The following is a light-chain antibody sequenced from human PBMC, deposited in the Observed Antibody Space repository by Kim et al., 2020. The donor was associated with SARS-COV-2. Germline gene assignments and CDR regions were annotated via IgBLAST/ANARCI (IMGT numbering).Light chain of an antibody. CDR1: SLRSYY. J-gene: IGLJ3*02. CDR3: NSRDNSGDLWV. Sequence: SSELTQGPAMSVALGQTVRITCQGDSLRSYYASWYRQKPGQAPILVIYANNKRPSGIPDRFSGSSSGNTASLTITGAQAEDEGDFYCNSRDNSGDLWVFGGGTQLTVL. CDR2: ANN. V-gene: IGLV3-19*01.